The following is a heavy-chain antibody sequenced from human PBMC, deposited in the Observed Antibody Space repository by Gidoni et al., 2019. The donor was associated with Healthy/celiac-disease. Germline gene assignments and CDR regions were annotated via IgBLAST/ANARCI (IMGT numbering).Heavy chain of an antibody. V-gene: IGHV1-46*03. J-gene: IGHJ4*02. CDR1: GYTFTSYY. Sequence: QVQLVQSGAEVKKPGASVKVSCKASGYTFTSYYMPWVLPAPGQGLEWMGIINPSGGSTSYAQKFQGRVTMTRDTSTSTVYMELSSLRSEDTAVYYCARTPPAGYYDSSGPRPPSGVYFDYWGQGTLVTVSS. CDR2: INPSGGST. D-gene: IGHD3-22*01. CDR3: ARTPPAGYYDSSGPRPPSGVYFDY.